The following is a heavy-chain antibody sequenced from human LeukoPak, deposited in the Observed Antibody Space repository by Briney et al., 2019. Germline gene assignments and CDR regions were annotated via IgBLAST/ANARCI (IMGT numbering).Heavy chain of an antibody. D-gene: IGHD2-8*01. CDR1: GGSISSYY. CDR3: ARRPTNYPIDY. CDR2: IYYSGST. J-gene: IGHJ4*02. Sequence: SETLSLTCTVSGGSISSYYWSWIRQPPGKGLEWIGYIYYSGSTNYNPSLKSRVTTSVDTSKNQFSLKLSSVTAADTAVYYCARRPTNYPIDYWGQGTLVTVSS. V-gene: IGHV4-59*08.